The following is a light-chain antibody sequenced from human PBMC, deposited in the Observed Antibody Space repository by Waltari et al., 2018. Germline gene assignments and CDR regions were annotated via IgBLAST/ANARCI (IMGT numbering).Light chain of an antibody. V-gene: IGLV2-8*01. J-gene: IGLJ3*02. Sequence: QSALTQPPSPSGSPGQSVTISCPGTSSNVGGHAYTSWYQQHPGRAPNVIIYECYKRPSGVPDRFSGSESGNTAALTVSGLQAEDEANYYCSSYAGKYVFGGGTKLTVL. CDR2: ECY. CDR3: SSYAGKYV. CDR1: SSNVGGHAY.